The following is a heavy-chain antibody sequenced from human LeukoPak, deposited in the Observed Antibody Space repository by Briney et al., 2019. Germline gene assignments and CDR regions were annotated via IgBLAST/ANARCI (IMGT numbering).Heavy chain of an antibody. J-gene: IGHJ6*02. CDR2: ISGSGGST. V-gene: IGHV3-23*01. D-gene: IGHD5-12*01. CDR1: GFTFSSYA. CDR3: AKDQPRLYNGFYGMDV. Sequence: GGSLRLSCAASGFTFSSYAMSWVRQAPGKGLEWVSAISGSGGSTYYADSVKGRFTISRDNSKNTLYLQMNSLRAEDTAVYYCAKDQPRLYNGFYGMDVWGQGTTVTVSS.